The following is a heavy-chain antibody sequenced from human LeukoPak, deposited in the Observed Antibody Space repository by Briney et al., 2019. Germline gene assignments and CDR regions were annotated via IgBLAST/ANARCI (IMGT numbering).Heavy chain of an antibody. CDR3: ARDFSGRYTIDY. CDR1: GLTFSSHG. D-gene: IGHD6-19*01. J-gene: IGHJ4*02. V-gene: IGHV3-30*03. Sequence: PGRSLRLSCAASGLTFSSHGMHWVRQAPGKGLEWVAFIFYDGSNKNDADSVKGRFTISRDNSKNTVYLQMNSLRAEDTAVYYCARDFSGRYTIDYWGQGTLVTVSS. CDR2: IFYDGSNK.